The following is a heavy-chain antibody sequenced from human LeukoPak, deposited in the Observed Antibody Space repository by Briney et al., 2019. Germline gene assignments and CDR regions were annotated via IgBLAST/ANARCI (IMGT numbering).Heavy chain of an antibody. Sequence: PSETLSLTCAVYGGSFSGFYWSWIRQPPGKGLEWIGDINHSGGTNYIPSLKSRVTISVDTSKSQFSLKLRSVTAADTAVYYCARGRTGYHLLPTKKDSQYYYMDVWGKGTTVTVSS. V-gene: IGHV4-34*01. CDR1: GGSFSGFY. J-gene: IGHJ6*03. CDR2: INHSGGT. CDR3: ARGRTGYHLLPTKKDSQYYYMDV. D-gene: IGHD2-2*01.